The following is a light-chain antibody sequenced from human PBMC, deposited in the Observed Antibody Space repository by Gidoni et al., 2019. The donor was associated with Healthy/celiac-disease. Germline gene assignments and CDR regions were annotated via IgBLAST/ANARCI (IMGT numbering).Light chain of an antibody. Sequence: IVSTQSPDSLSVSLCERATINCKSSQSVLYSPNNKNYLAWYQQKPGQPPKRLIYWASTRESGVPDRFSGSGSGTDFTLTISSLQAEDVAVYYCQQYYSTPWTFGQGTKVEIK. V-gene: IGKV4-1*01. CDR1: QSVLYSPNNKNY. J-gene: IGKJ1*01. CDR3: QQYYSTPWT. CDR2: WAS.